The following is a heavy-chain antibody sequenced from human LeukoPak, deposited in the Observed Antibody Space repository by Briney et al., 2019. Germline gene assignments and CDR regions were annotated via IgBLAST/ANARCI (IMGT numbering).Heavy chain of an antibody. CDR2: IIPIFGTA. J-gene: IGHJ4*02. CDR3: ARGAYSSSWYPY. V-gene: IGHV1-69*13. D-gene: IGHD6-13*01. CDR1: GCTFSSYA. Sequence: ASVNVSCKASGCTFSSYAISWVRQAPGQGLEWTGGIIPIFGTANYAQKFQGRVTITADEPMSTAYVELSSLRSEEMAVYYCARGAYSSSWYPYWGQGTLVTVSS.